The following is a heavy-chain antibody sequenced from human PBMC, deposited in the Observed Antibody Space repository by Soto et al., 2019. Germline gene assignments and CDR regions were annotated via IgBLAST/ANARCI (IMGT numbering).Heavy chain of an antibody. CDR3: ARGSDVHKVDY. Sequence: PAETLSLTWTVSGGSVSSGGYFWSWIRQPPGKGLEWIGHIYNSVSIYGNPSLKSRLTISVDTSKNQFSLKLNSVTAADTAVYFCARGSDVHKVDYWGQGTLVTV. V-gene: IGHV4-30-4*01. J-gene: IGHJ4*02. CDR2: IYNSVSI. CDR1: GGSVSSGGYF.